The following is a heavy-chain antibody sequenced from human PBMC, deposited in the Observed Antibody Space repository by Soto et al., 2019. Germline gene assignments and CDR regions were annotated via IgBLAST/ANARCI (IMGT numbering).Heavy chain of an antibody. D-gene: IGHD3-3*01. V-gene: IGHV3-23*01. Sequence: GGSLRLSCLASEFTFCHYAINWVRPAPGEGPEWVSLISSSGGSSYYADSVKGRFTIPRDNSKNTLYLQMNSLRAEDTAVYYCAKFQYYDFWSGSVDYWGQGTLVTVSS. CDR2: ISSSGGSS. J-gene: IGHJ4*02. CDR1: EFTFCHYA. CDR3: AKFQYYDFWSGSVDY.